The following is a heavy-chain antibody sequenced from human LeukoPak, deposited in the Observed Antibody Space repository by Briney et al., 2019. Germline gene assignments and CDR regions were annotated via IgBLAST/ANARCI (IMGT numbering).Heavy chain of an antibody. CDR1: GFTFNNYA. CDR3: AKGQARFDY. V-gene: IGHV3-23*01. J-gene: IGHJ4*02. CDR2: ITGGGGGA. Sequence: SGGPLRLSCAASGFTFNNYAMCWVRQAPGKGLEWVSSITGGGGGAYYADSVKGRFTISRDNSKNTLYLQMNSLRAEDTAVYYCAKGQARFDYWGQGTLVTVSS.